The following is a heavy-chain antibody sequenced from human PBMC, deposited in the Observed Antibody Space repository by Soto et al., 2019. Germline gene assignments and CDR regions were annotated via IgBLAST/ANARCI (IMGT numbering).Heavy chain of an antibody. CDR3: ARDSGYSYGPFDY. Sequence: PGGSLSLSCAASGFPFSSYSMNWVRQAPGKGLEWVSYISSSSSTIYYADSVKGRFTISRDNAKNSLYLQMNSLRAEDTAVYYCARDSGYSYGPFDYWGQGTLVTVSS. D-gene: IGHD5-18*01. CDR1: GFPFSSYS. V-gene: IGHV3-48*01. CDR2: ISSSSSTI. J-gene: IGHJ4*02.